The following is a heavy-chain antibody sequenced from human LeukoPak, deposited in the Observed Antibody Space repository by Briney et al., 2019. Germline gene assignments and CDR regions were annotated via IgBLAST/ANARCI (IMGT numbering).Heavy chain of an antibody. J-gene: IGHJ4*02. V-gene: IGHV4-61*01. Sequence: SETLSLTCTASGGSVSSGSYYWSWIRQPPGQGLVWLGYIYYSGSTNYNPSLKSRVTISVDTSKNQFSLKLSSVTAAGTAVYYCARAVGTTEYFDYWGQGTLVTVSS. CDR1: GGSVSSGSYY. D-gene: IGHD1-1*01. CDR3: ARAVGTTEYFDY. CDR2: IYYSGST.